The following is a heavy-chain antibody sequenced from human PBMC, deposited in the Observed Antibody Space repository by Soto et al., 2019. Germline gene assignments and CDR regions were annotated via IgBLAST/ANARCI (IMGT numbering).Heavy chain of an antibody. Sequence: LRLSCVVSGFSVSATSIFWVRQATGKGLEWVSLMHRGGTTDNADSVKGRFTTSRDKSKNTLYLHMNGLRAEDTAVYYCARVNTTLVDHFDCWGQGTLVTVSS. J-gene: IGHJ4*02. CDR3: ARVNTTLVDHFDC. V-gene: IGHV3-53*01. CDR1: GFSVSATS. CDR2: MHRGGTT. D-gene: IGHD5-18*01.